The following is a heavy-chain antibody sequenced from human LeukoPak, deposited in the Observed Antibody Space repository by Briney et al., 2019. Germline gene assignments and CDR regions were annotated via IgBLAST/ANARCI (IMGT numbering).Heavy chain of an antibody. CDR2: IYYSGST. V-gene: IGHV4-31*03. D-gene: IGHD2-2*02. CDR3: ARGLEDIVVVPAAIGWFDP. Sequence: SETLSLTCTVSGGSISSGGYYWSWIRQHPGKGLEWIGYIYYSGSTYYNPSLKSRFTISVDTSKNQFSLKLSSVTAADTAVYYCARGLEDIVVVPAAIGWFDPWGQGTLVTVSS. J-gene: IGHJ5*02. CDR1: GGSISSGGYY.